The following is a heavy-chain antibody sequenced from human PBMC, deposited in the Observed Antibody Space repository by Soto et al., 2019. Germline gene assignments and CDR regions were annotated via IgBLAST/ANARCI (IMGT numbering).Heavy chain of an antibody. Sequence: EVQLVESGGGLIQPGGALRLSCAASGSTISSNYMSWVRQAPGKGLEWVSVIYSGGSTYYADSVKGRFTISRDNSKTTLYLTMTSLTAEETAVYYCARGVWVGPFDYWGQGTLVTVSS. J-gene: IGHJ4*02. D-gene: IGHD1-26*01. CDR1: GSTISSNY. V-gene: IGHV3-53*01. CDR2: IYSGGST. CDR3: ARGVWVGPFDY.